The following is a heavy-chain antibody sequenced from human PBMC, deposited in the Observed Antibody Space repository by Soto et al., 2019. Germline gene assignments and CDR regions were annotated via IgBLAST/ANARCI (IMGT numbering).Heavy chain of an antibody. V-gene: IGHV5-51*01. CDR1: GYSFTSYW. Sequence: GESLKISCNGSGYSFTSYWIGWVRQMPGKGLEWMGIIYPGDSDTRYSPSFQGQVTISADKSISTAYLQWSSLKASDTAMYYCARRTYSGSYYAYYGMDVWGQGTTVTVSS. CDR2: IYPGDSDT. J-gene: IGHJ6*02. CDR3: ARRTYSGSYYAYYGMDV. D-gene: IGHD1-26*01.